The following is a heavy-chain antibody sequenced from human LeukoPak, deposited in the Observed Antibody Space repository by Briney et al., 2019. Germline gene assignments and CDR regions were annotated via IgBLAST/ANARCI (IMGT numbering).Heavy chain of an antibody. Sequence: GGSLRLSCAASGFTFSSYAMSWVRQAPGEGLEWVSAISGSGGSTYYADSVKGRFTISRDNSKNTLYLQMNSLRAEDTAVYYCAKDPPIVGAQGKFDYWGQGTLVTVSS. CDR3: AKDPPIVGAQGKFDY. D-gene: IGHD1-26*01. CDR2: ISGSGGST. J-gene: IGHJ4*02. CDR1: GFTFSSYA. V-gene: IGHV3-23*01.